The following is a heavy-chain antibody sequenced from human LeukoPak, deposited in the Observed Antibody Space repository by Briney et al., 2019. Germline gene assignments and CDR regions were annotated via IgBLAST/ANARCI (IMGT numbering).Heavy chain of an antibody. CDR2: ISSSSSTI. J-gene: IGHJ4*02. V-gene: IGHV3-48*01. D-gene: IGHD2-2*02. Sequence: PSETLSLTCTVSGGSISSYYWSWIRQPPGKGLEWVSYISSSSSTIYYTDSVKGRFTISRDNAKNSLYLQMNSLRAEDTAVYFCARGKYLENYWGQGTLVTVSS. CDR1: GGSISSYY. CDR3: ARGKYLENY.